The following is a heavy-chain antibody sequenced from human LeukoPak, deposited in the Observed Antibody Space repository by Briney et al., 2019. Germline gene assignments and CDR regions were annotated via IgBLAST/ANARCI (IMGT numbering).Heavy chain of an antibody. CDR1: GLTFTNAY. CDR2: VNTNADGGTT. CDR3: TTAFPDCTSALCTGS. V-gene: IGHV3-15*01. D-gene: IGHD2-8*02. Sequence: GGSLRLSCVASGLTFTNAYMSWVRQAPGKGLDWLGRVNTNADGGTTDSAAPLEGRISISRDDSTSTVYLQITGMKVDDSGVFYCTTAFPDCTSALCTGSWGQGTLVTVSS. J-gene: IGHJ5*02.